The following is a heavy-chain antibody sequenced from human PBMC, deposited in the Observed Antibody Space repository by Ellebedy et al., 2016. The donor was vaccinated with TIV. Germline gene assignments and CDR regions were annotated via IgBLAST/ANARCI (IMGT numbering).Heavy chain of an antibody. D-gene: IGHD2-21*01. Sequence: SETLSLXXAVYGGSFSGYYWSWIRQPPGKGLEWIGEINHSGSTNYNPSLKSRVTISVDTSKNQFSLKLSSVTAADTAVYYCARESFEGSFRFRIVVGGIDYWGQGTLVTVSS. J-gene: IGHJ4*02. CDR2: INHSGST. CDR1: GGSFSGYY. CDR3: ARESFEGSFRFRIVVGGIDY. V-gene: IGHV4-34*01.